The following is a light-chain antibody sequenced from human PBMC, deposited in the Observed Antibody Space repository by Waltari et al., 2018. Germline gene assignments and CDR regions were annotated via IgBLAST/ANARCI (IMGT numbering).Light chain of an antibody. Sequence: EIVLTQSPATLSLSPGERATLSCRASQSVSSYVAWYQQKPGQAPRLRIYDAANRATAIPARFSGSGSGTDFTLTISSLEPEDFAVYDCQQRSNWPPSITFGQGTRLEIK. CDR1: QSVSSY. CDR3: QQRSNWPPSIT. J-gene: IGKJ5*01. CDR2: DAA. V-gene: IGKV3-11*01.